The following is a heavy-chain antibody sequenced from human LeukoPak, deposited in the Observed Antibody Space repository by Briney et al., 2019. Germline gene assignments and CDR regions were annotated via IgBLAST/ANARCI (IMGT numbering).Heavy chain of an antibody. J-gene: IGHJ5*02. CDR1: GYTFTSYG. Sequence: ASVKVSCKASGYTFTSYGISWVRQAPGQGLEWMGWISAYNGNTNYAQKLQGRVTMTTDTSTSTAYMELRSLRSDDTAVYYCARDGREHCSGGSCFGMDWFDPWGQGTPVTVSS. CDR2: ISAYNGNT. CDR3: ARDGREHCSGGSCFGMDWFDP. D-gene: IGHD2-15*01. V-gene: IGHV1-18*04.